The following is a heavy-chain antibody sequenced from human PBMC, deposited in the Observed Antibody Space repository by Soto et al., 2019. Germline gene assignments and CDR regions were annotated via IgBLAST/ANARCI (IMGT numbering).Heavy chain of an antibody. CDR3: ERPILTGYYTDAFDI. CDR1: GGSISSGGYY. J-gene: IGHJ3*02. V-gene: IGHV4-31*03. D-gene: IGHD3-9*01. Sequence: QVQLQESGPGLVKPSQTLSLTCTVSGGSISSGGYYWSWIRQHPGKGLEWIGYIYYSGSTYYNPSLKSRVTISVDTSKNQFSLKLSSVTAADTAVYYCERPILTGYYTDAFDIWGQGTMVTVSS. CDR2: IYYSGST.